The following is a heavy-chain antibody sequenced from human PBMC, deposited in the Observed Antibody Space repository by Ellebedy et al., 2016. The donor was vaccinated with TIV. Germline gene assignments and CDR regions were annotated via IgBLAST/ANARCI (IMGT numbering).Heavy chain of an antibody. Sequence: GESLKISXKGSGSSFTNYWIGWVRQKPGKGLEWMGMIYLSDSDTRYSPSFQGQVSFSADKSISIAYLQWNSLRASDTAMYYCARDRGNPLWGWFDPWGQGTLVTVSS. CDR1: GSSFTNYW. CDR2: IYLSDSDT. V-gene: IGHV5-51*01. J-gene: IGHJ5*02. CDR3: ARDRGNPLWGWFDP. D-gene: IGHD3-16*01.